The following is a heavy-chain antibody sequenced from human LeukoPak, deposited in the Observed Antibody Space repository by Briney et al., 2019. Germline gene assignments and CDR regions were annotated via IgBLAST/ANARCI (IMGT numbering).Heavy chain of an antibody. CDR1: GFTFSSYS. Sequence: PGGSLRLSCAASGFTFSSYSMNWVRQAPGKGLEWVSSISSSSSYIYYADSVKGRFTISRDNSKNTLYLQMNSLRAEDTAVYSCARGPRDYYFDYWGQGTLVTVSS. CDR2: ISSSSSYI. CDR3: ARGPRDYYFDY. D-gene: IGHD5-24*01. V-gene: IGHV3-21*04. J-gene: IGHJ4*02.